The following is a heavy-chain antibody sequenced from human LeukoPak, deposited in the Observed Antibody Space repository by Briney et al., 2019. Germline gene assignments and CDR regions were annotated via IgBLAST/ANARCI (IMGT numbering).Heavy chain of an antibody. Sequence: GGSLRLSCAASGFTFSSYGMHWVRQAPGKGLEWVAFIRYDGSNKYYADSVKGRFTISRDNAKNSLYLQMNSLRAEDTAVYYCARVRGSGWSLDFDYWGQGTLVTVSS. CDR1: GFTFSSYG. V-gene: IGHV3-30*02. CDR2: IRYDGSNK. J-gene: IGHJ4*02. CDR3: ARVRGSGWSLDFDY. D-gene: IGHD6-19*01.